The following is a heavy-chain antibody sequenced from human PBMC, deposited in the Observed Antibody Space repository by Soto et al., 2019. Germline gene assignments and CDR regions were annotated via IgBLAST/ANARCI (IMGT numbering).Heavy chain of an antibody. V-gene: IGHV4-39*01. CDR3: AWSTVVTSTFDY. J-gene: IGHJ4*02. D-gene: IGHD2-21*02. Sequence: QLQLQESGPGLVKPSETLSLTCTVSGGSISSSSYYWGWIRKPPGKGLEWIGSIYYSGRTYYNPSLKSRFPISVDTSKNQFSLKLSSVTAADTAVYYCAWSTVVTSTFDYWGQGTLVTVSS. CDR1: GGSISSSSYY. CDR2: IYYSGRT.